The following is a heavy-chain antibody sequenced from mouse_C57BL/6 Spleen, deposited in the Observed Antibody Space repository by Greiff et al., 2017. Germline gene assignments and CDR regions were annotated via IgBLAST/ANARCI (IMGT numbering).Heavy chain of an antibody. J-gene: IGHJ2*01. CDR1: GYTFTSYW. V-gene: IGHV1-52*01. Sequence: QVQLQQPGAELVRPGSSVKLSCKASGYTFTSYWMHWVKQRPIQGLEWIGNIDPSDSETHYNQKFKDKATLTVDKSSSTAYLQLSSLTSEASAVYYCARWDSSGYDYLDYWGQGTTLTVSS. CDR2: IDPSDSET. D-gene: IGHD3-2*02. CDR3: ARWDSSGYDYLDY.